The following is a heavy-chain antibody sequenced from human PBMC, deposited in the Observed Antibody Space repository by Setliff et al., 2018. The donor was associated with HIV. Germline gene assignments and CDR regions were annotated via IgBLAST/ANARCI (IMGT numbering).Heavy chain of an antibody. Sequence: PSETLSLTCTVSGGSMSSYYWSWIRQPPGKGLEWVGYIYYSGSTNYNPSLKSRVSISVDTSENQFSLKLSSVTAADTAMYYCGRVGFGELFGAFDIWGQGVMVTVSS. CDR1: GGSMSSYY. D-gene: IGHD3-10*01. CDR3: GRVGFGELFGAFDI. J-gene: IGHJ3*02. V-gene: IGHV4-59*01. CDR2: IYYSGST.